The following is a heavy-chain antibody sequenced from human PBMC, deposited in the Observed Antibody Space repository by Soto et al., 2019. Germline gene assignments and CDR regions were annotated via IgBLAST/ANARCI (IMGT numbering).Heavy chain of an antibody. CDR1: GFTVSNNY. V-gene: IGHV3-53*01. CDR2: IYSGGYT. CDR3: ATHPGGGGY. D-gene: IGHD3-10*01. Sequence: EVQLVESGGGLIQPGGSLRLSCAVSGFTVSNNYMSWVRQAPGKGLEGVSVIYSGGYTAYGDSVKGRFTISRDNSKNTLFLQINGLRPGARAVFSGATHPGGGGYWGQGTLVTVSS. J-gene: IGHJ4*02.